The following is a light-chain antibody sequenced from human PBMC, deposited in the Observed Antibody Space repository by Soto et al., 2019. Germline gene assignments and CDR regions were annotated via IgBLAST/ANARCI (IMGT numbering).Light chain of an antibody. J-gene: IGLJ2*01. CDR3: QSYDSSLSGFVV. CDR1: SSNIGAGYD. Sequence: QSVLTQPPSVSGAPGQRVTIYCTGSSSNIGAGYDVHWYQQLPGTAPKLLIYGNSNRPSGVPDRFSGSKSGTSASLAITGVQAEDEADYYCQSYDSSLSGFVVFGGGTKVTVL. CDR2: GNS. V-gene: IGLV1-40*01.